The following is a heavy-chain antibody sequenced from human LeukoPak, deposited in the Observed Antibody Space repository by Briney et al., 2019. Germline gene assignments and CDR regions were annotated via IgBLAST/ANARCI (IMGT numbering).Heavy chain of an antibody. CDR3: AARSRSEIDY. V-gene: IGHV1-69*13. Sequence: GASVKVSCKASGGTFTSYVISWVRQAPGQGLEWMGGIIAIFDTANYAQKFQGRVTITADESTSTVYMELRSLRSDDTAVYYCAARSRSEIDYWGQGTLVTVSS. CDR1: GGTFTSYV. CDR2: IIAIFDTA. D-gene: IGHD3-10*01. J-gene: IGHJ4*02.